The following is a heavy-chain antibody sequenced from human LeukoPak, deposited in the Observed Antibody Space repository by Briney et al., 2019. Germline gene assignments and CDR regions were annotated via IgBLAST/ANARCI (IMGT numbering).Heavy chain of an antibody. CDR3: ARDGVYGDYGSYHWFDP. J-gene: IGHJ5*02. V-gene: IGHV4-59*01. CDR1: GGSISSYY. Sequence: SETLSLTCTVSGGSISSYYWSWIRQPPGKGLEWIGYIYYSGSTNYNPSLKSRVTISVDTSKNQFSLKLSSVTAADTAVYYCARDGVYGDYGSYHWFDPWGQGTLVTVSS. CDR2: IYYSGST. D-gene: IGHD4-17*01.